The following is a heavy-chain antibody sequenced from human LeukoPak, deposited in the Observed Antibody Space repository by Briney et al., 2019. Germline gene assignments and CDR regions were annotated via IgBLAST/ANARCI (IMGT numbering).Heavy chain of an antibody. CDR1: GFTFDDYT. V-gene: IGHV3-43*01. CDR3: ANVYYDSSGYHLGGDY. J-gene: IGHJ4*02. D-gene: IGHD3-22*01. CDR2: ISWDGGST. Sequence: GGSLRLSCAASGFTFDDYTMHWVRQAPGKGLEWVSLISWDGGSTYYADSVKGRFTISRDNSKNTLYLQMNSLRAEDTALYYCANVYYDSSGYHLGGDYWGQGTLVTVSS.